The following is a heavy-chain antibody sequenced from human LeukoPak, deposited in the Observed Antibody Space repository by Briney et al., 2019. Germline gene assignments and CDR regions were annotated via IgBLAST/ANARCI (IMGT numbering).Heavy chain of an antibody. D-gene: IGHD2-21*02. V-gene: IGHV3-7*05. CDR2: INQVGSQK. Sequence: PGGSLRLSCAASGFSFSSHWMSWVRQAPGKGLEWVANINQVGSQKYYVDSVKGRFSISRDNAKNSLYLQMNSLRAEDTAVYYCARDNRFGEYCGGDCYLDAFDIWGQGTMVTVSS. CDR1: GFSFSSHW. CDR3: ARDNRFGEYCGGDCYLDAFDI. J-gene: IGHJ3*02.